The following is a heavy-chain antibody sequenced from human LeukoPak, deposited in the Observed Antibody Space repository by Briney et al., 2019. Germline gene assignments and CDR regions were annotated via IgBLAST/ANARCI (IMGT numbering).Heavy chain of an antibody. CDR3: ARVGYSGWNLEY. Sequence: PGGSLRLSCAASGFTFRSYWMSWVRQAPGKGLEWVANINQAGSVQYYMDSVKGRFTISRGDAKNSLYVQMNSLRDEDTAVYYCARVGYSGWNLEYWGQGTLVTVSS. J-gene: IGHJ4*02. V-gene: IGHV3-7*01. CDR1: GFTFRSYW. CDR2: INQAGSVQ. D-gene: IGHD5-12*01.